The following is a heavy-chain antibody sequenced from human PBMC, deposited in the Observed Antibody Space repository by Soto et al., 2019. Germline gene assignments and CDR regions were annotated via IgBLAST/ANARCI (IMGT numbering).Heavy chain of an antibody. CDR3: ARIEYAVAGYRWYFDL. CDR1: GGSISSSSYY. D-gene: IGHD6-19*01. Sequence: QLQLQESGPGLVKPSETLSLTCTVSGGSISSSSYYWGWIRQPPGKGLEWIGSIYYSGSTYYNPSLKSRVTISVDTSKNQFSLKLSSVTAADTAVYYCARIEYAVAGYRWYFDLWGRGTLVTVSS. CDR2: IYYSGST. V-gene: IGHV4-39*01. J-gene: IGHJ2*01.